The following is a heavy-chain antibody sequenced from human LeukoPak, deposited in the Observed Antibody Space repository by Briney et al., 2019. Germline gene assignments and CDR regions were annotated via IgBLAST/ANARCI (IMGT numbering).Heavy chain of an antibody. CDR3: ARGYDHYGDYGVGDY. Sequence: PGGSLRLSCAASRFTFSDYSMNWVRQAPGKGLQWVASISSGSVYIYYADSMKGRFTISRDNAKNSMYLQMNSLRAEDTAVYYCARGYDHYGDYGVGDYWGQGTLVTVSS. CDR2: ISSGSVYI. D-gene: IGHD4-17*01. V-gene: IGHV3-21*04. J-gene: IGHJ4*02. CDR1: RFTFSDYS.